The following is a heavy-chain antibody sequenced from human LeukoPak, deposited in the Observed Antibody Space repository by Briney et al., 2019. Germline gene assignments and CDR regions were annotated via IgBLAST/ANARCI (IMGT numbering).Heavy chain of an antibody. J-gene: IGHJ5*02. D-gene: IGHD1-26*01. Sequence: SETLSLTCTVSGGSISSRSYYWGWIRQPPGKGLEWIGSIFYSGCTYYNPSLKSRVTISVDTSKNQFSLKLSSVTAADTAVYYCARYLGGRFDPWGQGTLVTVSS. CDR1: GGSISSRSYY. V-gene: IGHV4-39*01. CDR2: IFYSGCT. CDR3: ARYLGGRFDP.